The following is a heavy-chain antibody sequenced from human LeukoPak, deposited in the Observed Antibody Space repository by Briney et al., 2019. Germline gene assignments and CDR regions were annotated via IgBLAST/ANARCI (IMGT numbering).Heavy chain of an antibody. V-gene: IGHV5-51*01. J-gene: IGHJ6*03. CDR2: IYPGDSDT. CDR1: GSSFTSYW. Sequence: GESLKISCQGSGSSFTSYWIGWVRQLPGKGLEWMGIIYPGDSDTRYSPSFQGQVTISADKSISTASLQWSSLKASDTAMYYCARQGHSYGYYMDVWGKGTTVTVSS. CDR3: ARQGHSYGYYMDV. D-gene: IGHD5-18*01.